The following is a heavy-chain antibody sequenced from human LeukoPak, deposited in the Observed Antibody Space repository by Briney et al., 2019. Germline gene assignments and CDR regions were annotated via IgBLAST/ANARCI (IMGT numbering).Heavy chain of an antibody. CDR1: GFTFSSYA. V-gene: IGHV3-23*01. CDR3: AKLWADAWGSYRFDY. Sequence: GSLRLSCVASGFTFSSYAMSWVRQAPGKGLEWVSAISGSGGSTYYADSVKGRFTISRDNSKNTLYLQMNSLRAEDTAVYYCAKLWADAWGSYRFDYWGQGTLVTVSS. CDR2: ISGSGGST. D-gene: IGHD3-16*02. J-gene: IGHJ4*02.